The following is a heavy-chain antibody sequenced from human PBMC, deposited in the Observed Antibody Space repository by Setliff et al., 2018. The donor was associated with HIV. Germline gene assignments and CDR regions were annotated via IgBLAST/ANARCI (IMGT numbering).Heavy chain of an antibody. CDR3: AKDRGTRTFYFDY. D-gene: IGHD2-15*01. J-gene: IGHJ4*02. V-gene: IGHV3-48*01. CDR2: ISSSTSTI. Sequence: GGSLRLSCAASGFTFSSYSMNWVRQAPGKGLEWVSYISSSTSTIYYADSVKGRFTISRDNSKNTLYLQMNSLRAEDTAVYYCAKDRGTRTFYFDYWGQGTLVTVSS. CDR1: GFTFSSYS.